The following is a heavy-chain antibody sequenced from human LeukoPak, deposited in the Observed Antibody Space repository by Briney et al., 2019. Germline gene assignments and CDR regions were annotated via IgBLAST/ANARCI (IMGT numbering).Heavy chain of an antibody. CDR1: GGSISSYY. D-gene: IGHD5-18*01. J-gene: IGHJ4*02. V-gene: IGHV4-59*08. Sequence: SETLSLTCTVSGGSISSYYWRWIRQPPGKGLEWIGYIYYRGSTNYNPSLKSRVTISVDTSKNQFSLKLSSVTAADTAVYYCAGLVDTAMSYWGQGTLVTVSS. CDR2: IYYRGST. CDR3: AGLVDTAMSY.